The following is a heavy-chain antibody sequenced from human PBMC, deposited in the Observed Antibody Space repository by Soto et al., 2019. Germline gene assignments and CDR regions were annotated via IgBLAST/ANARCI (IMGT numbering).Heavy chain of an antibody. CDR1: GGSISSYY. CDR2: IYYSGST. V-gene: IGHV4-59*01. D-gene: IGHD3-10*01. Sequence: SETLSLTCTVSGGSISSYYWSWIRQPPGKGLEWIGYIYYSGSTNYNPSLKSRVTISVDTSKNQFSLKLSSVTAADTAVYYCARAGYYGSGSYYIPGYYYYGMDVWGQGTTVT. CDR3: ARAGYYGSGSYYIPGYYYYGMDV. J-gene: IGHJ6*02.